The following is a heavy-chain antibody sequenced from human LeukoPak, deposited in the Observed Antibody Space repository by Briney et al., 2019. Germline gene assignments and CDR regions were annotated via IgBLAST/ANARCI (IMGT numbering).Heavy chain of an antibody. CDR3: AREHGYYDILTGYYRPDAFDI. CDR1: GYTFTGYY. Sequence: ASVKVSCKASGYTFTGYYMHWVRQAPGQGLEWMGWINPNSGGTNYAQKFQGRFTMTRDTSISTAYMELSRLRSDDTAVYYCAREHGYYDILTGYYRPDAFDIWGQGTMVTVSS. CDR2: INPNSGGT. J-gene: IGHJ3*02. V-gene: IGHV1-2*02. D-gene: IGHD3-9*01.